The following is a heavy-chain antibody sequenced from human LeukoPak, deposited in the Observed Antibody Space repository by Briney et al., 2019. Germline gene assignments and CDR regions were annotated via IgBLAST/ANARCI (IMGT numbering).Heavy chain of an antibody. Sequence: ASVKVSCKASGYSFTDYYMHWVRQAPGQGLEWMGIINPSGGSTSYAQKFQGRVTMTRDTSTSTVYMELSSLRSKDTAVYYCARGGVREMAPFAFDIWGQGTMVTVSS. CDR2: INPSGGST. V-gene: IGHV1-46*01. J-gene: IGHJ3*02. CDR1: GYSFTDYY. CDR3: ARGGVREMAPFAFDI. D-gene: IGHD5-24*01.